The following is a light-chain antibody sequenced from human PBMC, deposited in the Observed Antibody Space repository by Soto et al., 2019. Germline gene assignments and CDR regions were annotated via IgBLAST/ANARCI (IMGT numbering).Light chain of an antibody. V-gene: IGKV3-20*01. CDR1: QSVSSSY. J-gene: IGKJ4*01. CDR3: QQYGPLT. Sequence: EIVLTQSPGTLSLSPGERATLSCRAGQSVSSSYLAWYQQKPGQAPRLLIYGASSRAPGIPDMFSGSGSGTDFTLTISRLEPEDYPVYYCQQYGPLTFGGGTKVEIK. CDR2: GAS.